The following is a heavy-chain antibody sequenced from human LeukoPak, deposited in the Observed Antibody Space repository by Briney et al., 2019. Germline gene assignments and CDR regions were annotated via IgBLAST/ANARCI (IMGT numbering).Heavy chain of an antibody. Sequence: SETLSLTCTVSGYSINNGYYWGWIRQPPGKGLEWIGSIYHSGSTYYKPSLKSRVTISVDTSKNQFSLKLSSVTAADTAVYYCASQIQLWFLGWFDPWGQGTLVTVSS. CDR1: GYSINNGYY. CDR2: IYHSGST. J-gene: IGHJ5*02. CDR3: ASQIQLWFLGWFDP. D-gene: IGHD5-18*01. V-gene: IGHV4-38-2*02.